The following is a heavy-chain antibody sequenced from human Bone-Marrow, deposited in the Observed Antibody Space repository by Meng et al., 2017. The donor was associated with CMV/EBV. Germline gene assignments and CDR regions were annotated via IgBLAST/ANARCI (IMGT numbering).Heavy chain of an antibody. J-gene: IGHJ6*02. Sequence: GESLKISCAASGFTFSSYAMSWVRQAPGKGLEWVSAISGSGGSTYYADSVKGRFTISRDNSKNTLYLQMNSLRAEDTAVYYCARNSGYAYYYYYGMDVWGQGTTVTVSS. CDR2: ISGSGGST. D-gene: IGHD5-12*01. CDR3: ARNSGYAYYYYYGMDV. CDR1: GFTFSSYA. V-gene: IGHV3-23*01.